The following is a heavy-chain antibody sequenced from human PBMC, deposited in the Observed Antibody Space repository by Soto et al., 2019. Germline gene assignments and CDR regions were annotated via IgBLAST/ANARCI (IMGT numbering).Heavy chain of an antibody. CDR2: IYYTGTT. J-gene: IGHJ4*02. V-gene: IGHV4-59*01. CDR3: AKSLFDGGGGLSAD. CDR1: GGSISSYY. D-gene: IGHD2-21*01. Sequence: QVQLHESGPGLVKPSETMSLTCTVSGGSISSYYWGWMRQPPGKGLEWIGDIYYTGTTNYHPSLKSRVTIATTSKNKFSLHLSSVAAADTAVYYCAKSLFDGGGGLSADWGRGTLVTVSP.